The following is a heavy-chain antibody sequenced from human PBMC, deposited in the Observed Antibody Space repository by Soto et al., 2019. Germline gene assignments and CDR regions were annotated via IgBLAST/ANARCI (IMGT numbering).Heavy chain of an antibody. D-gene: IGHD1-7*01. CDR3: AHSARYNWDYPFDF. V-gene: IGHV2-5*02. J-gene: IGHJ4*02. Sequence: QITLKESGPTLVKPTETLTLTCSLSGFSRSTTGMGVGWIRQSPGKALEWLALVYWDDDELYSPSLKSRLSITKDTSKYEVILTVTNMDPVDTATYYGAHSARYNWDYPFDFWGQGIPVTVSS. CDR1: GFSRSTTGMG. CDR2: VYWDDDE.